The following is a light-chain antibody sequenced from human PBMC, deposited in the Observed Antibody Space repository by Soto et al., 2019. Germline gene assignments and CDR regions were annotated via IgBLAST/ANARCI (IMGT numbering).Light chain of an antibody. J-gene: IGKJ4*01. CDR1: QDISNY. V-gene: IGKV1-33*01. CDR3: QQYDNLPLT. CDR2: DAS. Sequence: DIQMTQSPSSLSASVGERVTITCQASQDISNYLNWYQQKPGKAPKLLIYDASNLETGVPSRFSGSGSGTDFTFTISSLQPEDIATYYCQQYDNLPLTFGGGTKGDIK.